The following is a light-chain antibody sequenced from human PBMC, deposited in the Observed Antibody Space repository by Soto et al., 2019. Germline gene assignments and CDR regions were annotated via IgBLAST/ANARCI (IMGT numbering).Light chain of an antibody. V-gene: IGKV1-5*03. CDR3: QQYNTYSRT. CDR1: QSVSNW. Sequence: DIQMTQSPSTLSASVGDRVTITCRASQSVSNWLAWYQQRPGKAPKLLSYKASTLGGGVPSRFSGSASGTEFTLTISSLQPDDFATYYCQQYNTYSRTFGPGTKVEIK. CDR2: KAS. J-gene: IGKJ1*01.